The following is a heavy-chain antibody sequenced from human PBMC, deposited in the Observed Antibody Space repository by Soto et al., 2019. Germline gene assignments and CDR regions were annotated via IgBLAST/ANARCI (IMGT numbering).Heavy chain of an antibody. J-gene: IGHJ3*02. D-gene: IGHD3-22*01. CDR3: ARDYEVGFDI. Sequence: EVQLVESGGGLVQPGGSLRLSCAASAFTLSSYWMSWVRQAPGKGLEWVANIKPDGSEKYYVDSVKGRFTISRDNTKNSLYLQMSTLRPEDTAIYDCARDYEVGFDIWGQGTLVTVSS. V-gene: IGHV3-7*01. CDR1: AFTLSSYW. CDR2: IKPDGSEK.